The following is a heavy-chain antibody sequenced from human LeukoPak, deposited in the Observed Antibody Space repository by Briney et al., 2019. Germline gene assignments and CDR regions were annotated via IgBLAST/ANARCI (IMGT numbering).Heavy chain of an antibody. CDR1: GLDFSNYW. Sequence: GGSLRLSRAVSGLDFSNYWMHWVRQAPGKGLVWVARTNLHGSTLDYADSVKGRFTISRDNVKNTLFLQMNSLRVEDTAVYYCASAYTYVRLGDHWGQGTLVTVSS. J-gene: IGHJ4*02. CDR3: ASAYTYVRLGDH. V-gene: IGHV3-74*01. CDR2: TNLHGSTL. D-gene: IGHD3-16*01.